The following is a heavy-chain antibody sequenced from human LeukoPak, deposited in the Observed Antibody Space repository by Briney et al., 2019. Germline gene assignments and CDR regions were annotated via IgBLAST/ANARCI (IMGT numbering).Heavy chain of an antibody. CDR3: ARVGAYCTSTSCLDY. CDR2: IIPILGIA. J-gene: IGHJ4*02. V-gene: IGHV1-69*04. Sequence: SVKVSCKASGGTFSSYAISWVRQAPGQGLEWMGRIIPILGIANYAQRFQGRVTMTRDTSTSTVYMELSSLRSEDTAVYYCARVGAYCTSTSCLDYWGQGTLVTVSS. D-gene: IGHD2-2*01. CDR1: GGTFSSYA.